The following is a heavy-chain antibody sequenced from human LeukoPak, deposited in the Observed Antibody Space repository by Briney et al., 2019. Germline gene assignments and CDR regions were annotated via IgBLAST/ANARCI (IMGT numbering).Heavy chain of an antibody. Sequence: PSETLSLTCAVYGGSFSGYYWSWVRQAPGKGLEWVSSISSSSSYIYYADSVKGRFTISRDNAKNSLYLQMNSLRAEDTAVYYCARAYGSGSFDYWGQGTLVTVSS. J-gene: IGHJ4*02. CDR3: ARAYGSGSFDY. V-gene: IGHV3-21*01. CDR2: ISSSSSYI. D-gene: IGHD3-10*01. CDR1: GGSFSGYY.